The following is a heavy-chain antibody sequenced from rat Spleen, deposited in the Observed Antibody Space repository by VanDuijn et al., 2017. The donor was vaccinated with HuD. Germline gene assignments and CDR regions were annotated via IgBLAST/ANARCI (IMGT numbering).Heavy chain of an antibody. D-gene: IGHD1-12*02. CDR2: IFYDGSST. Sequence: EVLLVESGGGLVQPGRSLKLSCTASGVTFSNSAMAWVRQAPEKGLEWVATIFYDGSSTYYRDSVKGRFTISRDNAKSTLYLQMDSLRSEDSATYYCATDGYYDGTYYSVYVMDAWGQGASVTVSS. V-gene: IGHV5S10*01. CDR3: ATDGYYDGTYYSVYVMDA. J-gene: IGHJ4*01. CDR1: GVTFSNSA.